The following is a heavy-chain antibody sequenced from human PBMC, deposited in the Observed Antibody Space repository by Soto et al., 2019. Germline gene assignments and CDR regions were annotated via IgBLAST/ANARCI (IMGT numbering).Heavy chain of an antibody. CDR3: ASDSPGATGGPLFYYNYGRDV. CDR2: INSDGSST. CDR1: GFTFSSYW. J-gene: IGHJ6*04. V-gene: IGHV3-74*01. D-gene: IGHD1-26*01. Sequence: GGSLRLSCAASGFTFSSYWMHWVRQAPGKGLVWVSRINSDGSSTSYADSVKGRFTISRDNAKNTLYLQMNSLRAEDTAVYYCASDSPGATGGPLFYYNYGRDVWRKGTTVAVSS.